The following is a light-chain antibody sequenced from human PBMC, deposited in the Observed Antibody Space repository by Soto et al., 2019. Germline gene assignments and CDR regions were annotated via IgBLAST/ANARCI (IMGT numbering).Light chain of an antibody. CDR2: AAS. V-gene: IGKV1-39*01. CDR3: QQCYSTLVT. CDR1: QSISSS. J-gene: IGKJ4*01. Sequence: DIQMTQSPSSLSASVGDRVTITCRASQSISSSLNWYQQKPGKAPKLLIYAASSLQSGVPSRFSGSGSGTDFTLTISSLQPEDFATYYCQQCYSTLVTFGGGTKVEIK.